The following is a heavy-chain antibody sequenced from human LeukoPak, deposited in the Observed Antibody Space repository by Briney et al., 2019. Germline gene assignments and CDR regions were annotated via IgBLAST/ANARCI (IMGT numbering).Heavy chain of an antibody. Sequence: SETLSLTCTVSGDSINSSISYWGWIRQPPGKGLESIGSIYYSGSTYYNPSLMSRVTMSVDTSKNQFSLRLSSVTAADTAVYYCARSRDRLNDYWGQGTLVTVSS. CDR3: ARSRDRLNDY. V-gene: IGHV4-39*01. CDR2: IYYSGST. D-gene: IGHD2-8*01. J-gene: IGHJ4*02. CDR1: GDSINSSISY.